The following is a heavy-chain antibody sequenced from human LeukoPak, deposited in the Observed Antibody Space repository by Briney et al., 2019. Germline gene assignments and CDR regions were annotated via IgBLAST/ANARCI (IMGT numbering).Heavy chain of an antibody. D-gene: IGHD2-2*01. V-gene: IGHV1-2*02. CDR2: INPNAGDT. Sequence: ASLKVSCKTSGYTFTDSYMHWVRQAPGQGLEWIGWINPNAGDTTYAQGFHGRVTMTRDTSISTVYMELNSLKLDDTPVYYCTREGRVGVPFDYWGQGTLVTVSS. CDR1: GYTFTDSY. CDR3: TREGRVGVPFDY. J-gene: IGHJ4*02.